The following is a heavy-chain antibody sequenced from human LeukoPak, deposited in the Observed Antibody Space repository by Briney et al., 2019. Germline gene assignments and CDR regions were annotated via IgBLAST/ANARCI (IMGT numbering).Heavy chain of an antibody. CDR2: ISQDGSSK. V-gene: IGHV3-30-3*01. CDR3: AKDVPGSWAPDY. CDR1: GFTFSNYY. Sequence: HPGGSLRLSCAASGFTFSNYYMHWVRQVPGKGLEWVASISQDGSSKYYADSVKGRFTISRGNSKNTLYLQMISLRGEDTAVFYCAKDVPGSWAPDYWGQGTLVTVSS. D-gene: IGHD1-14*01. J-gene: IGHJ4*02.